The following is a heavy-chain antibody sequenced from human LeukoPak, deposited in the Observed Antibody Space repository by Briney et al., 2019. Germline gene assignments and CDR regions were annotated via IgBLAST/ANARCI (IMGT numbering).Heavy chain of an antibody. CDR1: GFTFSSYA. V-gene: IGHV3-23*01. J-gene: IGHJ4*02. CDR3: AKDRGDAANRYFDY. Sequence: GGSLRLSCVASGFTFSSYAMKWVRQAPGKGLEWVSGISGRGGSTYYADSVKGRFSISRDNSKNTVYLQMSSLRAEDTAIYYCAKDRGDAANRYFDYWGQGTLVTVSS. CDR2: ISGRGGST. D-gene: IGHD4-17*01.